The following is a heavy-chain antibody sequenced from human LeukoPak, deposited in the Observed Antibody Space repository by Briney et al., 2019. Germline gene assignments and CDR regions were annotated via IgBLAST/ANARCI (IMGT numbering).Heavy chain of an antibody. CDR3: AKDPLFRFRLSSYYFDY. J-gene: IGHJ4*02. D-gene: IGHD3-16*02. V-gene: IGHV3-23*01. CDR2: ISGSGDST. Sequence: GGSLRPSCAASGFTFSTYAMSWVRQAPGKGLEWVSAISGSGDSTFYADSVKGRFIISRDNSKNTLYLQMNSLRAEDTAVYYCAKDPLFRFRLSSYYFDYWGQGTLVTVSP. CDR1: GFTFSTYA.